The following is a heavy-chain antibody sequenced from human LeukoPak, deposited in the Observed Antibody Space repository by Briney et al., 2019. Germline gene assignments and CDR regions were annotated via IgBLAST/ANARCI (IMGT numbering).Heavy chain of an antibody. CDR1: GFSLSTSGVG. J-gene: IGHJ5*02. CDR2: IYWNDDK. CDR3: PHRVIRPGWFDP. Sequence: SGPTLVNPTQTLTLTCTFSGFSLSTSGVGVGWIRQPPGKALEWLALIYWNDDKRYSPSLKSRLTITKDTSRNQVVLTMSNMDPVPTATYYRPHRVIRPGWFDPWGQGPLVTVSS. V-gene: IGHV2-5*01. D-gene: IGHD4-17*01.